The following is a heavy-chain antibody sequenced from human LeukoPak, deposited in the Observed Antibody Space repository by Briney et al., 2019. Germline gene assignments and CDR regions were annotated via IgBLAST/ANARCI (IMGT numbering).Heavy chain of an antibody. CDR3: AKTSTHHQQLVPRPRYYGLDV. D-gene: IGHD6-13*01. V-gene: IGHV3-30*18. CDR1: GFTFSSYG. Sequence: GGSLRLSCAASGFTFSSYGMHWVRQAPGKGLEWVAVISYDGSSKYYADSVKGRLTISRDNSKNTLYLQMNSLRAEDTAVYYCAKTSTHHQQLVPRPRYYGLDVWGQGTTVTVSS. J-gene: IGHJ6*02. CDR2: ISYDGSSK.